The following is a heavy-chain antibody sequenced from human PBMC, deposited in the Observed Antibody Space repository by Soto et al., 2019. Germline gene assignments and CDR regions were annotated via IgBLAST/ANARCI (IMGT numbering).Heavy chain of an antibody. CDR1: GGTFSSYA. J-gene: IGHJ6*02. D-gene: IGHD6-6*01. Sequence: QVQLVQSGAEVKKPGSSVKVSCKASGGTFSSYAISWVRQAPGQGLEWMGGSIPIFGTANYAQKFQGRVTITADESTSTAYMELSSLRSEDTAVYYCARDPLMQLVPQYYYYGMDVWGQGTTVTVSS. CDR2: SIPIFGTA. CDR3: ARDPLMQLVPQYYYYGMDV. V-gene: IGHV1-69*12.